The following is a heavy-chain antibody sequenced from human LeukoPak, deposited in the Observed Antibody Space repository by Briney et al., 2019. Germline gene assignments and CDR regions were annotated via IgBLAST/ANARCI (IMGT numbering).Heavy chain of an antibody. V-gene: IGHV3-21*04. D-gene: IGHD3-10*01. J-gene: IGHJ4*02. CDR1: GFTFTSYT. CDR3: AKALLLWFGELLYFDY. CDR2: ISSSSSYI. Sequence: PGGSLRLSCAASGFTFTSYTMNWVRQAPGKGLEWVSSISSSSSYIYYADSVKGRFTISRDNAKNSLYLQMNSLRAEDTAVYYCAKALLLWFGELLYFDYWGQGTLVTVSS.